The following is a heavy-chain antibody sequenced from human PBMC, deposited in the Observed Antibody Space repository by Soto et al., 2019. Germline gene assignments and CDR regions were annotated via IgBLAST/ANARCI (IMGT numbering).Heavy chain of an antibody. CDR2: IYWDDDK. CDR1: GFSLSTSGVG. CDR3: AHSHIVVVVAATPDPYYFDY. J-gene: IGHJ4*02. Sequence: QITLKESGPALVKPTQTLTLTCTFSGFSLSTSGVGVGWIRQPPGKALEWLALIYWDDDKRYSPSLKSRLTITKDTSKNQVVLTMTNRDPVDTATYYCAHSHIVVVVAATPDPYYFDYWGQGTLVTVSS. D-gene: IGHD2-15*01. V-gene: IGHV2-5*02.